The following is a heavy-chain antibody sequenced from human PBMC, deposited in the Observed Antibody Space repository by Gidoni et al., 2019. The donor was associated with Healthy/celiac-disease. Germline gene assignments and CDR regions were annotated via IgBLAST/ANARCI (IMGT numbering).Heavy chain of an antibody. CDR3: ARARFWWWELLLAHHDAFDI. V-gene: IGHV4-34*01. D-gene: IGHD1-26*01. CDR2: INHSGST. Sequence: QVQLQQWGAGLLKPSETLSLTCAVYGGSFSGYYWSWIRQPPGKGLEWIGEINHSGSTNYNPSLKSRVTISVDTSKNQFSLKLSSVTAADTAVYYCARARFWWWELLLAHHDAFDIWGQGTMVTVSS. J-gene: IGHJ3*02. CDR1: GGSFSGYY.